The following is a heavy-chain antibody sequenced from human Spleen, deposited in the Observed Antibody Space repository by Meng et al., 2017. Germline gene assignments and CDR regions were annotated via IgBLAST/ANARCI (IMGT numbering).Heavy chain of an antibody. Sequence: QLQLQESGSGLVKPSQTLSLTCAVYGGSFSGYYCNWIRQPPGKGLEWIGEINHGGITNYNPSLKSRITISVDTSQKQFSLRLTSVTAADTAVYYCARGPFRGVMMSWGQGTLVTVSS. D-gene: IGHD3-10*01. CDR2: INHGGIT. CDR1: GGSFSGYY. CDR3: ARGPFRGVMMS. V-gene: IGHV4-34*09. J-gene: IGHJ5*02.